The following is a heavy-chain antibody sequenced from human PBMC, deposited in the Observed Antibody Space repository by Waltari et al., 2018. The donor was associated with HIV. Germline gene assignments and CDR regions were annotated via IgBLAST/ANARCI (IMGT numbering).Heavy chain of an antibody. CDR1: GGSFSGNF. D-gene: IGHD1-1*01. Sequence: QEQLQQWGAGLLRPSETLSLTCAVYGGSFSGNFWSWIRQSPGKGLEWIAEINNGGGTNANPSLKNRVSISIDAAKSQFSLKLTSVTAPDTAVYYCARLNITATGTKFESWGQGTLVTVSS. V-gene: IGHV4-34*01. CDR2: INNGGGT. J-gene: IGHJ5*01. CDR3: ARLNITATGTKFES.